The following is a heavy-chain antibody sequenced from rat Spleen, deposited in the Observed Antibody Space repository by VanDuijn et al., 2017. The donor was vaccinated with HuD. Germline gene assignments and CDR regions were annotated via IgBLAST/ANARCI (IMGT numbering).Heavy chain of an antibody. V-gene: IGHV2-41*01. CDR3: ARGEGFGGYRPNWFAY. CDR2: IWNTGGT. D-gene: IGHD1-11*01. Sequence: QVQLKESGPGLMQPSQTLSLTCTVSGFSLTNNSVHWVRQPPGKDLEWMGVIWNTGGTQYNSALKSRLRISKDTSKSQVFLKMNSLQTEDTATYYCARGEGFGGYRPNWFAYWGQGTLVTVSS. J-gene: IGHJ3*01. CDR1: GFSLTNNS.